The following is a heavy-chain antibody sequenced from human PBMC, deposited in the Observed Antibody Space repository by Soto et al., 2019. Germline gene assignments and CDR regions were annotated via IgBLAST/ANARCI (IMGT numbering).Heavy chain of an antibody. Sequence: PSETLSLTCTVSGDSVTSYSHYWGWLRQPPGKGLEWIGYIYYSGSTNYNPSPKSRVNISVDTSKNQFSLKLGSVTAADTAAYYCARRYGSCFDFWGQGPLDTVSX. CDR2: IYYSGST. CDR1: GDSVTSYSHY. D-gene: IGHD5-18*01. CDR3: ARRYGSCFDF. J-gene: IGHJ4*02. V-gene: IGHV4-61*01.